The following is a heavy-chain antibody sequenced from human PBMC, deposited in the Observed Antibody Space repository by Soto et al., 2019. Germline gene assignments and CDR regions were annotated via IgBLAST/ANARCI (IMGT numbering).Heavy chain of an antibody. CDR3: AKELRHDYNLAYVAH. CDR1: GFTFKSYA. CDR2: ITGSGDST. Sequence: EVQLLESGGDLVQPGGSLRLSCAASGFTFKSYAVSWVRQAPGKGLEWVSVITGSGDSTYYADSVKGRFTISRDDSKNTLYLQTNSLRAEDTAVYYCAKELRHDYNLAYVAHWGQGTLVTVSS. D-gene: IGHD4-4*01. J-gene: IGHJ1*01. V-gene: IGHV3-23*01.